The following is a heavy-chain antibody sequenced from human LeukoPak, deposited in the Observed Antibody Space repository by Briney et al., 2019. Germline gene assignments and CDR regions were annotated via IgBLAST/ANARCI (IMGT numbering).Heavy chain of an antibody. J-gene: IGHJ5*02. V-gene: IGHV3-7*01. CDR3: ARDLDYYATDR. CDR1: GFSLSRYW. D-gene: IGHD3/OR15-3a*01. Sequence: PGGSLRLSCVASGFSLSRYWMSWVRQAPGKGLEWVANIGKDGSGNHYVDSVEGRFTISRDNAKNSLYLQMNSLRADDTAVYYCARDLDYYATDRWGQGTLVTVSS. CDR2: IGKDGSGN.